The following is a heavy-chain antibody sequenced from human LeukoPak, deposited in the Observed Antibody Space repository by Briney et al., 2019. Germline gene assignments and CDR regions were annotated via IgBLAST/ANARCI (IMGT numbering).Heavy chain of an antibody. CDR1: GGSISDIINY. J-gene: IGHJ3*02. V-gene: IGHV4-39*07. D-gene: IGHD3-22*01. CDR2: IYYSGST. Sequence: SETLSLTCTVSGGSISDIINYWGWIRQPPGKGLEWIGSIYYSGSTSYNPSLKSRVTISVDTSKNQFSLKLSSVTAADTAVYYCARKGDSSGYFWGDHAFDIWDQGTMVTVSS. CDR3: ARKGDSSGYFWGDHAFDI.